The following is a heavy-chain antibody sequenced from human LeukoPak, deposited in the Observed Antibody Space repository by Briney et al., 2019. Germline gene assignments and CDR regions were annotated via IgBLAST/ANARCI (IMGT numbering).Heavy chain of an antibody. D-gene: IGHD2-21*02. CDR1: GGSISSSSHY. CDR3: ARLIAEFHRYCGGDCYSN. V-gene: IGHV4-39*01. CDR2: IYYSGST. Sequence: PSETLSFTCTVSGGSISSSSHYWGWIRQPPGKGLEWIGSIYYSGSTYYNPSLKSRVTISVDTSKNQFSLKLSSVTAADTAVYYCARLIAEFHRYCGGDCYSNWGQGTLVTVSS. J-gene: IGHJ4*02.